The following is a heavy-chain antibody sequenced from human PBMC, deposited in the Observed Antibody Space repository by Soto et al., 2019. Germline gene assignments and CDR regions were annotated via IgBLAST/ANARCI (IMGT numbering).Heavy chain of an antibody. D-gene: IGHD2-2*01. CDR2: ISNSGST. CDR3: EREHAINWVDP. CDR1: GISVNTGSFY. J-gene: IGHJ5*02. Sequence: SETLSLTCTVSGISVNTGSFYWTWIRQPPGKGLEWIGQISNSGSTNYNPSLKSRVTISVDTSKNQFSLKLTSVTAADTAVYYCEREHAINWVDPWGQGTLVTVSS. V-gene: IGHV4-61*01.